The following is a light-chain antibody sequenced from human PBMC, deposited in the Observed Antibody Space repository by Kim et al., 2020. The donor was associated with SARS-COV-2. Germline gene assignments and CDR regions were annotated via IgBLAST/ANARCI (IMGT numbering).Light chain of an antibody. CDR1: QSLLHSDGKTS. J-gene: IGKJ2*03. CDR2: EVS. CDR3: MQGLQRLYS. V-gene: IGKV2D-29*01. Sequence: QPTSISCKSSQSLLHSDGKTSLYWYLQKPGQPPQLLIYEVSKRFSGVPERFSGSGSGTDFTLKISRVEAEYVELYYCMQGLQRLYSFGQGTKLEI.